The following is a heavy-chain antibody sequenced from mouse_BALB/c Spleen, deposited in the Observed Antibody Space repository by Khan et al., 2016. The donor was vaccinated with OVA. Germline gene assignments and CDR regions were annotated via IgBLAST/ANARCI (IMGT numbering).Heavy chain of an antibody. Sequence: VKLEESGPGLVAPSQSLSITCTISGFSLTHYGVHWVRQPPGKGLEWLVVIWSDGSTTYNSALKSRLTISKDNSKSQVFLKMNSLQTDDTAVYFCARQPYYHYNIMDYWGQGTSVTVSS. CDR3: ARQPYYHYNIMDY. CDR1: GFSLTHYG. CDR2: IWSDGST. V-gene: IGHV2-6-1*01. D-gene: IGHD2-10*01. J-gene: IGHJ4*01.